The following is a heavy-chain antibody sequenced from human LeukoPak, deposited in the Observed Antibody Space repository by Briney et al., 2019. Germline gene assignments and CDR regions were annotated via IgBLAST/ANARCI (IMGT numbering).Heavy chain of an antibody. CDR3: AKDLLWFGENYDAFDI. D-gene: IGHD3-10*01. V-gene: IGHV3-48*03. Sequence: WGSLRLSCAASGFTFSSYEMNWVRQAPGKGLEWVSYISSSGSTIYYADSVKGRFTISRDNAKNSLYLQMNSLRAEDTAVYYCAKDLLWFGENYDAFDIWGQGTMVTVSS. CDR2: ISSSGSTI. CDR1: GFTFSSYE. J-gene: IGHJ3*02.